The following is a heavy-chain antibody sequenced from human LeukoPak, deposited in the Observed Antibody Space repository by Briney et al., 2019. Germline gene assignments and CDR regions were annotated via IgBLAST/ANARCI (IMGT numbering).Heavy chain of an antibody. CDR1: GGSISSGSYY. J-gene: IGHJ3*02. D-gene: IGHD7-27*01. Sequence: SQTLSLTCTVSGGSISSGSYYWSWIRQPAGKGLEWIGRIYTSGSTNYNPSLKSRVTISVDTSKNQFSLKLSSVTAADTAAYYCARSWGEGDAFDIWGQGTMVTVSS. CDR3: ARSWGEGDAFDI. CDR2: IYTSGST. V-gene: IGHV4-61*02.